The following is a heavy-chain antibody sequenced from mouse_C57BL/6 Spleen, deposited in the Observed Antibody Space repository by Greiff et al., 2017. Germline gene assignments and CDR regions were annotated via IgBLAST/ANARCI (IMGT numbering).Heavy chain of an antibody. CDR1: GYTFTSYW. V-gene: IGHV1-69*01. CDR3: ARGGYFDV. Sequence: QVQLKQPGAELVMPGASVKLSCKASGYTFTSYWMHWVKQRPGQGLEWIGEIDPSDSYTNYNQKFKGKSTLTVDKSSRTAYMQLSSLTSEDSAVYYCARGGYFDVWGTGTTVTVSS. J-gene: IGHJ1*03. CDR2: IDPSDSYT.